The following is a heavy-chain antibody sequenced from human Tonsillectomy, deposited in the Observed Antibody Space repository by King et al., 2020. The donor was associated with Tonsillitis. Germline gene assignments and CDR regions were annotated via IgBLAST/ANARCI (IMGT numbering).Heavy chain of an antibody. D-gene: IGHD4-17*01. CDR1: GYTFINYG. Sequence: QLVQSGAEVKKPGASVTVSCKPSGYTFINYGISWVRQAPGQGLEWMGWISAYNGNTNYAQKLQGRVTMTTDTSTSTAYMELRSLRSDDTAVYFCARGVYMATVAIDDAFDVWGPGTMVSVSS. CDR2: ISAYNGNT. CDR3: ARGVYMATVAIDDAFDV. J-gene: IGHJ3*01. V-gene: IGHV1-18*01.